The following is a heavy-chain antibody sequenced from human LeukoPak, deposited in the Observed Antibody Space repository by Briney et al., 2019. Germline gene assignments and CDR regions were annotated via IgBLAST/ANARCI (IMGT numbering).Heavy chain of an antibody. CDR2: ISGSGGST. Sequence: GGSLRLSCAASGFTFSSYAMSWVRQAPGKGLEWVSAISGSGGSTYYADSVKGRFTISRDNSRNTLYLQMNSLRTEDTAVYYCAKKEGNLDWLDYWGQGTLVTVSS. V-gene: IGHV3-23*01. D-gene: IGHD3-9*01. CDR1: GFTFSSYA. CDR3: AKKEGNLDWLDY. J-gene: IGHJ4*02.